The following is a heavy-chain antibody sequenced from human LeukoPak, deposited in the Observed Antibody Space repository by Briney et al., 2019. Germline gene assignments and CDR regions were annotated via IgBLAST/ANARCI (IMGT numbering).Heavy chain of an antibody. Sequence: ASVKVSCKASGYTFTSYGISWVRQAPGQGLEWMGWISTYNGNTNYAQKLQGRVTMTTDTSTSTAYMELRSLRSDDTAVYYCARVEQQLDRGRNWFDPWGQGTLVTVSS. D-gene: IGHD6-13*01. J-gene: IGHJ5*02. CDR2: ISTYNGNT. CDR1: GYTFTSYG. V-gene: IGHV1-18*01. CDR3: ARVEQQLDRGRNWFDP.